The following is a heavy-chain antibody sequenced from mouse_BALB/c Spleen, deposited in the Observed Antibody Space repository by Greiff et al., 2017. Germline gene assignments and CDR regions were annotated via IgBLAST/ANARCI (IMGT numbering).Heavy chain of an antibody. V-gene: IGHV2-9*02. CDR1: GFSLTSYG. CDR2: IWAGGST. Sequence: VKLMESGPGLVAPSQSLSITCTVSGFSLTSYGVHWVRQPPGKGLEWLGVIWAGGSTNYNSALMSRLSISKDNSKSQVFLKMNSLQTDDTAMYYCARAGDGNYGDYWGQGTSVTVSS. CDR3: ARAGDGNYGDY. J-gene: IGHJ4*01. D-gene: IGHD2-1*01.